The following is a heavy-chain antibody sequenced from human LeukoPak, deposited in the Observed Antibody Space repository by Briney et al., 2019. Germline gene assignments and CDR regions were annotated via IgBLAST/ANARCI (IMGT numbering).Heavy chain of an antibody. CDR2: ISEYNGHT. D-gene: IGHD5-24*01. J-gene: IGHJ5*02. V-gene: IGHV1-18*01. CDR3: ARVVNGDNPNNWFDP. CDR1: GHTFTSYG. Sequence: ASVTDSCKASGHTFTSYGISWVRQAPGKGLQGMGFISEYNGHTNYLQKLHGRVTMPTDTSTSTAYMELRSLRSDDTAVYYCARVVNGDNPNNWFDPWGQGTLVTVSS.